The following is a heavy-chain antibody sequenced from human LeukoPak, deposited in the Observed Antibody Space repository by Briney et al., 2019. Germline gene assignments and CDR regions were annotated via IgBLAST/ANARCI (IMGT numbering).Heavy chain of an antibody. V-gene: IGHV1-24*01. CDR3: ATDLRCLYSYGSNGIDY. D-gene: IGHD5-18*01. CDR2: FDPEDGET. Sequence: GASVKVSCKVSGYTLTELSMHWVRQAPGKGLEWMGGFDPEDGETIYAQKFQGRVTMTEDTSTDTAYMELSSLRSEDTAVYYCATDLRCLYSYGSNGIDYWGQGTLVTVSS. CDR1: GYTLTELS. J-gene: IGHJ4*02.